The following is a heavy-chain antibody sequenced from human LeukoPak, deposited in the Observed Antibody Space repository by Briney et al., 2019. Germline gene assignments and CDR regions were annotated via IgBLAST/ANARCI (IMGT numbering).Heavy chain of an antibody. Sequence: ASVKVSCKVSGHSLSEISMDWVRQAPGKGLEWVGNFVPEHGETVYTQNFQGRVTMSNDTSTETAYMELSSLRSDDTAVYYCSIRLRFLEWLAPGDYWGQGSPVTVSS. CDR2: FVPEHGET. CDR3: SIRLRFLEWLAPGDY. J-gene: IGHJ4*02. V-gene: IGHV1-24*01. D-gene: IGHD3-3*01. CDR1: GHSLSEIS.